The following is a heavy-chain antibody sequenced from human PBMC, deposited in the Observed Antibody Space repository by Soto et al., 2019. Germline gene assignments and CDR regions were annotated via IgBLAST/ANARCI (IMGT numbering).Heavy chain of an antibody. D-gene: IGHD3-10*01. CDR1: GGSFGGYY. CDR2: INHSGST. CDR3: AGTTFVLLWFGAHSGTQFDY. Sequence: PSETLSLTCAVYGGSFGGYYWTWIRQPPGTGLEWIGEINHSGSTNYNPSLKSRVTISVDTSKNQFSLKLGSVTAADTAVYYCAGTTFVLLWFGAHSGTQFDYWGQGTLVTVSS. J-gene: IGHJ4*02. V-gene: IGHV4-34*01.